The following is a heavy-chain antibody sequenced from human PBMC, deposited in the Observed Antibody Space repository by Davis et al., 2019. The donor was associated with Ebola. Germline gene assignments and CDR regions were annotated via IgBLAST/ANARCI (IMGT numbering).Heavy chain of an antibody. CDR2: IWYDGSNK. J-gene: IGHJ4*02. CDR3: ARSPSYGDYYPFYFDY. CDR1: GFTFSSYG. V-gene: IGHV3-33*01. D-gene: IGHD4-17*01. Sequence: GESLKISCAASGFTFSSYGMHWVRQAPGKGLEWVAVIWYDGSNKYYADSVKGRFTISRDNSKNTLYLQMNSLRAEDTAVYYCARSPSYGDYYPFYFDYWGQGTLVTVSS.